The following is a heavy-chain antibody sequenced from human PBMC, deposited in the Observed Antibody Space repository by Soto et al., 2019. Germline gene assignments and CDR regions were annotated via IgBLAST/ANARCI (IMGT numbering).Heavy chain of an antibody. CDR2: INHSGIT. D-gene: IGHD6-6*01. CDR1: GGSFSGYY. Sequence: SETLSLTCAVYGGSFSGYYWSWIRQPPWKGLEWIGEINHSGITNYNPSLKSRVTISVDTSKNQFSLKLSSVTAADTAVYYCARLPDIAARTIYYYYYGMDVLGQGTTVPVCS. CDR3: ARLPDIAARTIYYYYYGMDV. J-gene: IGHJ6*02. V-gene: IGHV4-34*01.